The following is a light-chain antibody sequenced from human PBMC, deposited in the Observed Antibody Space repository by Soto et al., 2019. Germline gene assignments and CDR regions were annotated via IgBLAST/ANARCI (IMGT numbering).Light chain of an antibody. CDR2: TAS. CDR3: QQTYTFPGT. V-gene: IGKV1-39*01. Sequence: DIRMTQSPSSLSASVGDTVTITCRASQGVSDYLSWFQHKPGEAPKRLIYTASSLQGGVPLRFSGAGSRTDFSLTISGLQPEDAATDYCQQTYTFPGTFGQGTKVDIK. CDR1: QGVSDY. J-gene: IGKJ1*01.